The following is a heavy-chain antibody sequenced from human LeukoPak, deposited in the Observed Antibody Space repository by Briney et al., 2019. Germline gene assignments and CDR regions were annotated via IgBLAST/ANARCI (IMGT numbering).Heavy chain of an antibody. CDR1: GYTFTSYG. Sequence: ASVKVSCKASGYTFTSYGISWVRQAPGQGLEWMGWISAYNGNTNYAQKLQGRVTMTTDTSTSTAYMELRSLRSDDTAVYYCARDLSERGYSYGRPPPIDYWGQGTLVTVSS. V-gene: IGHV1-18*01. J-gene: IGHJ4*02. D-gene: IGHD5-18*01. CDR2: ISAYNGNT. CDR3: ARDLSERGYSYGRPPPIDY.